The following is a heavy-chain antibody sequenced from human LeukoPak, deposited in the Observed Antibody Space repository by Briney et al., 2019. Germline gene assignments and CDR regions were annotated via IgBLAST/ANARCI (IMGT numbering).Heavy chain of an antibody. CDR1: GGSISSYY. J-gene: IGHJ3*02. CDR2: IYYSGGT. CDR3: ARGGVVDAFDI. Sequence: SETLSLTCTVSGGSISSYYWSCMRQPPGRGLEWIGYIYYSGGTNYNPSLQSRVTISVDTTKNQFSLKLSSVTTADTAVYYCARGGVVDAFDIWGQGTMVTVSS. V-gene: IGHV4-59*01. D-gene: IGHD2-15*01.